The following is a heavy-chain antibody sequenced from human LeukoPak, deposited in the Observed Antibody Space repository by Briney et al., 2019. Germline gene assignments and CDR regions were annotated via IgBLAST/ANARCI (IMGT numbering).Heavy chain of an antibody. D-gene: IGHD3-3*01. CDR1: GCTFSSYA. V-gene: IGHV1-69*04. Sequence: ASVKVSCKASGCTFSSYAISWVRQAPGQGLEWMGRIIPILGIANYAQKFQGRVTITADKSTSTAYMELSSLRSEDTAVYYCARGIGSEWLLFDYWGQGTLVTVSS. J-gene: IGHJ4*02. CDR3: ARGIGSEWLLFDY. CDR2: IIPILGIA.